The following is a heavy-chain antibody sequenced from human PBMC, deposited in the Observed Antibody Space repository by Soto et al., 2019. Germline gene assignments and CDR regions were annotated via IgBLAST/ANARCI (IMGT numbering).Heavy chain of an antibody. V-gene: IGHV3-23*01. D-gene: IGHD2-8*01. Sequence: PGGSLRLSCAASGFTFSSYAMSWVRQAPGKGLEWVSAISGSGGSTYYADSVKGRFTISRDNSKNTLYLQMNSLRAEDTAVYYCAKDRYCTNGVCTNSGRALDAFDIWGQGTMVTVSS. CDR3: AKDRYCTNGVCTNSGRALDAFDI. CDR1: GFTFSSYA. J-gene: IGHJ3*02. CDR2: ISGSGGST.